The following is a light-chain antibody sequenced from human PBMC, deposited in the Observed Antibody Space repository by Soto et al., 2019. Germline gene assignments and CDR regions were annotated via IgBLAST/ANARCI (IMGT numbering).Light chain of an antibody. CDR1: QDINKN. J-gene: IGKJ5*01. CDR3: PQNYNTLIT. V-gene: IGKV1-33*01. CDR2: DAS. Sequence: IEMPKSTSSQSASVGDRVTITCQAGQDINKNLIWYQQKPGKAPKLLIYDASDLETGVPSRFSGSGSGTDFTLTISSLEPEDFTPYYCPQNYNTLITFGHATLLEI.